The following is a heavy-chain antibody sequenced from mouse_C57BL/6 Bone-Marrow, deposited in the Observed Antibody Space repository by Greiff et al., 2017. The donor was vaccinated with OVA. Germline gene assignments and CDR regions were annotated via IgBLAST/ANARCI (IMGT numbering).Heavy chain of an antibody. CDR1: GYTFPDYY. Sequence: QVQLQQSGAELVRPGASVKLSCKASGYTFPDYYINWVKQRPGQGLEWIARIYPGSGNTYYNEKFKGKATLTAEKSSSTAYMQLSSLTSEDSAVDFCARNYGYAMDYWGQGTSVTVSS. D-gene: IGHD2-4*01. J-gene: IGHJ4*01. CDR2: IYPGSGNT. V-gene: IGHV1-76*01. CDR3: ARNYGYAMDY.